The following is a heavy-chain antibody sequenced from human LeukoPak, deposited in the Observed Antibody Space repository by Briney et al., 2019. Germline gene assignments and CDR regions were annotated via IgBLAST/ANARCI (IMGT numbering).Heavy chain of an antibody. J-gene: IGHJ4*02. CDR2: IYTSGST. D-gene: IGHD2-15*01. V-gene: IGHV4-4*07. CDR1: GGSISTYY. Sequence: ASQTLSLTCTVSGGSISTYYWSWIRQPAGKGLEWIGRIYTSGSTNYNPSLQSRVTLSVDTSKNQFSLRLSSVTAADTAVHYCVRDIRVVAAPTSYYYFDYWGQGTLVTVSS. CDR3: VRDIRVVAAPTSYYYFDY.